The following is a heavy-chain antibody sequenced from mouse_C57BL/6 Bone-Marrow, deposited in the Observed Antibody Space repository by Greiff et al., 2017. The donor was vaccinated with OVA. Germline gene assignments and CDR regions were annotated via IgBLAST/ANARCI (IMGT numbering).Heavy chain of an antibody. CDR1: GYSFTSYY. V-gene: IGHV1-66*01. CDR3: AREGVVPYWFDY. Sequence: VHLVESGPELVKPGASVKISCKASGYSFTSYYIHWVKQRPGQGLEWIGWIYPGSGNTKYNEKFKGKATLTADTSSSTAYMQLSSLTSEDSSVYYCAREGVVPYWFDYWGQGTTLTVSS. CDR2: IYPGSGNT. D-gene: IGHD1-1*01. J-gene: IGHJ2*01.